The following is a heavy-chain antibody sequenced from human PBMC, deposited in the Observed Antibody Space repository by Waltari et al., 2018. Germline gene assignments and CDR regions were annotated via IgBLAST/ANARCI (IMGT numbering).Heavy chain of an antibody. J-gene: IGHJ2*01. CDR3: ASPAGRLRYFDL. V-gene: IGHV4-38-2*01. Sequence: QVQLQESGPGLVKPSETLSLTCAVSGYSISSGYYWGWIRQPPGKGLEWIGSIYHSGSTYYNPSLKSRVTISVDTSKNQFSLKLSSVTAADTAVYYCASPAGRLRYFDLWGRGTLVTVSS. CDR1: GYSISSGYY. CDR2: IYHSGST. D-gene: IGHD3-10*01.